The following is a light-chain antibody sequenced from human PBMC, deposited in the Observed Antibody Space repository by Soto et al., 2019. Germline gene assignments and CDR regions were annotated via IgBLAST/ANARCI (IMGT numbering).Light chain of an antibody. CDR2: DTS. J-gene: IGKJ1*01. V-gene: IGKV3-11*01. Sequence: EIVLTQSPATLSLSPGERVTLSCRASQSVTSYLAWYQQKPGQAPRLLIYDTSIRATCIPARFSGSGSGTDFTLTINSLEPEDFAIYYCQQRTNWLGTFGQGTKVEIK. CDR1: QSVTSY. CDR3: QQRTNWLGT.